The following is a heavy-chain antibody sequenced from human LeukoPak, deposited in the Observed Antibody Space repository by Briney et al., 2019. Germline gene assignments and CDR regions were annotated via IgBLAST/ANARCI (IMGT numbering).Heavy chain of an antibody. Sequence: SETLSLTCTVSGGSISSSSYYWGWIRQPPGKGLAWIGSIYYSGSTYYNPSLKSRVTISVDTSKNQFSLKLSSVTAADTAVYYCARDAVWGQGTTVTVSS. CDR2: IYYSGST. CDR3: ARDAV. J-gene: IGHJ6*02. CDR1: GGSISSSSYY. V-gene: IGHV4-39*07.